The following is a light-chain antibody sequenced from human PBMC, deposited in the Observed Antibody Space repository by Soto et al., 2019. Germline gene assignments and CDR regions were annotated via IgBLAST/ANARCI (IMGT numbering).Light chain of an antibody. V-gene: IGKV4-1*01. CDR2: WAS. CDR3: QQYPSNPRT. CDR1: QSLLYRYNNKNY. J-gene: IGKJ1*01. Sequence: DIDRTQSTYSLAVSLGERDTLSCKSSQSLLYRYNNKNYLAWYQQRPGQPPKLLIYWASTRQSGVPHRFSGSGSGTDFTLTISNLQAEDVAVYYCQQYPSNPRTFGQRTKVDI.